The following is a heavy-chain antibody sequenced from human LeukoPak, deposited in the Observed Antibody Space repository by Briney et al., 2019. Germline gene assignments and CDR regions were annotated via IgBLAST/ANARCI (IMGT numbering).Heavy chain of an antibody. CDR3: TRGQTKQWLVPSDY. D-gene: IGHD6-19*01. CDR1: GFTFNGYA. CDR2: ISGSGGST. V-gene: IGHV3-23*01. Sequence: GGSLRLSCAASGFTFNGYAMSWVRQAPGKGLEWVSAISGSGGSTYYADSVKGRFTISRDNSKNTLYLQMNSLRAEDTAVYYCTRGQTKQWLVPSDYWGQGTLVTVSS. J-gene: IGHJ4*02.